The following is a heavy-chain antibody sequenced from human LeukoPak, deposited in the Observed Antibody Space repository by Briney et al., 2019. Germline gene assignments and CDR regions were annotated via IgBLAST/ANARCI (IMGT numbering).Heavy chain of an antibody. D-gene: IGHD3-22*01. CDR1: GFTFSSYG. CDR2: ISYDGSNK. CDR3: AGDYYDSSGYFGY. J-gene: IGHJ4*02. Sequence: GGSLRLSCAASGFTFSSYGMHWVRQAPGKGLEWVAVISYDGSNKYYADSVKGRFTISRDNAKNSLYLQMNSLRAEDTAVYYCAGDYYDSSGYFGYWGQGTLVTVSS. V-gene: IGHV3-30*03.